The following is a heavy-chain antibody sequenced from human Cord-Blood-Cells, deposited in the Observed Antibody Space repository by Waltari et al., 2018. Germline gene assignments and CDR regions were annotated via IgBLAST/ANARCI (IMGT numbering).Heavy chain of an antibody. Sequence: QVQLVQSGAEVKKPGSSVKVSCKAFGGTFTSHAISWVGEAPGQGLEWMGGIIPIFGTANYAQKFQGRVTITADESTSTAYMELSSLRSEDTAVYYCARGREGSGYWFDPWGQGTLVTVSS. V-gene: IGHV1-69*01. D-gene: IGHD7-27*01. J-gene: IGHJ5*02. CDR3: ARGREGSGYWFDP. CDR1: GGTFTSHA. CDR2: IIPIFGTA.